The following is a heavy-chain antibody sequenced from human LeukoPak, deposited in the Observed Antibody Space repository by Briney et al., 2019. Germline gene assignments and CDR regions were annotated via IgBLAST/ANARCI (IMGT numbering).Heavy chain of an antibody. CDR1: GYTFTSYY. V-gene: IGHV1-46*01. J-gene: IGHJ6*02. Sequence: ASVKVSCKASGYTFTSYYMHWVRQAPGQGLEWMGIINPSGGSTSYAQKFQGRVTMTRDTSISTAYMELSRLRSDDTAVYYCAREGRLGDLYYYGMDVWGQGTTVTVSS. CDR3: AREGRLGDLYYYGMDV. CDR2: INPSGGST. D-gene: IGHD2-21*02.